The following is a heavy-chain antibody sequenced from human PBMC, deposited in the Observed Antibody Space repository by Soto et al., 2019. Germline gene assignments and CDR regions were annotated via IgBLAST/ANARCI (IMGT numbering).Heavy chain of an antibody. V-gene: IGHV1-18*04. CDR1: GYTFTSYG. J-gene: IGHJ3*02. Sequence: ASVKVSCKASGYTFTSYGISWVRQAPGQGLEWMGWISAYNGNTNYAQKLQGRVTMTTDTSTSTAYMELRSLRSDDTAVYYCVRPLYDSSGSCPDAFDIWGQGTMVTVSS. CDR3: VRPLYDSSGSCPDAFDI. CDR2: ISAYNGNT. D-gene: IGHD3-22*01.